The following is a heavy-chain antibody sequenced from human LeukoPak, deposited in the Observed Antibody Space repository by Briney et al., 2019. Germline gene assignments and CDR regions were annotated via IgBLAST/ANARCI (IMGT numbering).Heavy chain of an antibody. D-gene: IGHD2-15*01. CDR3: AKAGYCSGGSCYSVDY. CDR1: GFSLRSSE. V-gene: IGHV3-23*01. CDR2: INSADNVE. J-gene: IGHJ4*02. Sequence: GGSLRLSCAATGFSLRSSEMNWVRQAPGKGPEWVAHINSADNVEYYTDSVKGRFTISRDNSKNTVYLQMNSLRAEDTAVYYCAKAGYCSGGSCYSVDYWGQGTLVTVSS.